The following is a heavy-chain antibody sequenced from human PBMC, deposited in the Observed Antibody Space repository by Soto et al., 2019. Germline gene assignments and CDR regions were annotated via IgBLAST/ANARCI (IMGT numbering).Heavy chain of an antibody. V-gene: IGHV3-74*01. J-gene: IGHJ4*02. CDR2: IHRDGSST. CDR3: EREKYSTPWTPLNY. Sequence: PGGSLILSCAASGFTFSSYAMSWVRQAPGKGLEWVSRIHRDGSSTNYADSVKGRFTISRDNAKNTLYLQMNSLRAEDTAIYNWEREKYSTPWTPLNYWARGTQFPVSS. D-gene: IGHD2-21*01. CDR1: GFTFSSYA.